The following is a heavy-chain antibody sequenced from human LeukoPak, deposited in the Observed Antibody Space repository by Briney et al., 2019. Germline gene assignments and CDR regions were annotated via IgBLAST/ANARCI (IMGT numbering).Heavy chain of an antibody. CDR2: ISFSGST. V-gene: IGHV4-59*01. D-gene: IGHD3-22*01. Sequence: PSETLSLTCTVSGGSISSNYWSWIRQPPGKGLEWIGYISFSGSTSYNPSLKSRVTISVDASKSQFSLKLSSVTAADTAVYYCARGSTYYYDSSGYDWGQGTLVTVSS. CDR3: ARGSTYYYDSSGYD. J-gene: IGHJ4*02. CDR1: GGSISSNY.